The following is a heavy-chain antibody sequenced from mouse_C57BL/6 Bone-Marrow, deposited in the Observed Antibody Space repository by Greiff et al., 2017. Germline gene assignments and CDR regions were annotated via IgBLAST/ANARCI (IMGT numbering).Heavy chain of an antibody. Sequence: VQLQQSGAELVRPGASVKLSCKASGYTFTDYYINWVKQRPGQGLEWIARIYPGSGNTYYNEKFKGKATLTAEKSSSTAYMQLSSLTSEDSAVYFCEREGIYYYGSSYAFDYWGQGTTLTVSS. V-gene: IGHV1-76*01. D-gene: IGHD1-1*01. CDR3: EREGIYYYGSSYAFDY. J-gene: IGHJ2*01. CDR2: IYPGSGNT. CDR1: GYTFTDYY.